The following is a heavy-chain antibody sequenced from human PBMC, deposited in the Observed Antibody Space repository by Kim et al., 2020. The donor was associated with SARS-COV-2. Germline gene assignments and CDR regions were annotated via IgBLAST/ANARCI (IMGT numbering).Heavy chain of an antibody. CDR1: GFSFSSYG. CDR3: ARVAAAGPYYYYYYRDV. CDR2: MWFDGSNK. J-gene: IGHJ6*03. D-gene: IGHD6-13*01. Sequence: GGSLRLSCTASGFSFSSYGMHWVRQAPGKGLEWMAFMWFDGSNKNYSDSVKGRFAISRDNSKNTLYLQMNSLTAEDTAVYYCARVAAAGPYYYYYYRDVWGKGSTVTVSS. V-gene: IGHV3-33*01.